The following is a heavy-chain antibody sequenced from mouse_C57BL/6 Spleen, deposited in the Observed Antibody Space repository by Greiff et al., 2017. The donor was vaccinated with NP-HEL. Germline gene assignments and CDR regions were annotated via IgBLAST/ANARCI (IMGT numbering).Heavy chain of an antibody. CDR1: GYTFTSYW. D-gene: IGHD1-1*01. CDR2: IDPSDSET. V-gene: IGHV1-52*01. CDR3: ARGDYYYGSSSFAY. J-gene: IGHJ3*01. Sequence: QVQLQQPGAELVRPGSSVKLSCKASGYTFTSYWMHWVKQRPIQGLEWIGNIDPSDSETHYNQKFKDKATLTVDKSSSTAYMQLSSLTSEDSAVYYCARGDYYYGSSSFAYWGQGTLVTVSA.